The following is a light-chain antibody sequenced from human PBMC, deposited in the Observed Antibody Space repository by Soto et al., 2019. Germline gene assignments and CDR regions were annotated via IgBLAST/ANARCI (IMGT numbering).Light chain of an antibody. CDR2: GAS. V-gene: IGKV1-16*02. Sequence: DIQMTQSPSSLSASVGDRVTITCRASQGIDNYLAWFQQKAGKAPKPLIYGASTLLSGVPSNFSGCATWTDFTLTISSLQPEDLSTYYCLQYRASTSTFGGGTKVEIK. J-gene: IGKJ4*02. CDR1: QGIDNY. CDR3: LQYRASTST.